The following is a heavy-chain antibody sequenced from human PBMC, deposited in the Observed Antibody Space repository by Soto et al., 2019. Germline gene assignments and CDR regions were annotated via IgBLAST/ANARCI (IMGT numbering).Heavy chain of an antibody. J-gene: IGHJ4*02. CDR1: GFTFSGYW. Sequence: GGSMRLSCAASGFTFSGYWMSWVRPNTGKGLEWVANIKQDGSEKYYVDSVKGRFTISRDNAKNSLYLLMNSLRAEDTAVYYCAKNNRYCSSTNCFVFDYWGQGTLVTVSS. CDR3: AKNNRYCSSTNCFVFDY. CDR2: IKQDGSEK. D-gene: IGHD2-2*01. V-gene: IGHV3-7*01.